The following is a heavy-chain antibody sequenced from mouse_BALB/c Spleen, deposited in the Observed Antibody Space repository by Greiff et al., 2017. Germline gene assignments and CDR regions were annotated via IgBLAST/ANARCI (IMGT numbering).Heavy chain of an antibody. Sequence: VQLQESGAELVKPGASVKLSCKASGYTFTSYYMYWVKQRPGQGLEWIGEINPSNGGTNFNEKFKSKATLTVDESSSTAYMQLSSLTSEDSAVYYCTRSSPSTATGAMDYWGQGTSVTVSS. J-gene: IGHJ4*01. CDR3: TRSSPSTATGAMDY. CDR1: GYTFTSYY. CDR2: INPSNGGT. D-gene: IGHD1-2*01. V-gene: IGHV1S81*02.